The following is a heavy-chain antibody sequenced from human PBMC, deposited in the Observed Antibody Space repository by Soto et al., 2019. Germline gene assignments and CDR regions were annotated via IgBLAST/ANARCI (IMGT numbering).Heavy chain of an antibody. CDR3: AKRGFGGRHLDY. CDR1: GFAFDTFA. J-gene: IGHJ4*02. CDR2: IVRSGDTT. V-gene: IGHV3-23*01. Sequence: QLLESGGGLVQPGGSLRLSCGASGFAFDTFAMSWLRQAPGKGLEWISTIVRSGDTTYYADSVKGRFTISRDNSNTTLYLQMNSLRAEDTAIFYCAKRGFGGRHLDYWGQGIVVTVSS. D-gene: IGHD3-10*01.